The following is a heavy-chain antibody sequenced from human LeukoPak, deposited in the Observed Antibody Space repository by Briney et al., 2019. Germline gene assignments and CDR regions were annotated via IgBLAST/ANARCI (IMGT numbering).Heavy chain of an antibody. V-gene: IGHV4-34*01. CDR2: IYYSGST. CDR1: GGSFSGYY. D-gene: IGHD3-10*01. Sequence: SETLSLTCAVYGGSFSGYYWSWIRQPPGKGLEWIGSIYYSGSTYYNPSLKSRVTISVDTSKNQFSLKLSSVTAADTAVYYCAREGWVLWFGEAGSDYWGQGTLVTVSS. CDR3: AREGWVLWFGEAGSDY. J-gene: IGHJ4*02.